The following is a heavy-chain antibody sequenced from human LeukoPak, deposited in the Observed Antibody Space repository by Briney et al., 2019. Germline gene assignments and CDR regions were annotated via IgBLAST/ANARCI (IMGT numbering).Heavy chain of an antibody. V-gene: IGHV1-69*02. D-gene: IGHD1-26*01. CDR3: ASFSGSYYSGFDY. J-gene: IGHJ4*02. CDR2: IIPILGIA. CDR1: GGTFSSYT. Sequence: SVKVSCKXSGGTFSSYTISWVRQAPGQGLEWMGRIIPILGIANYSQKFQGRVTITADKSTSTAYMELSSLRSEDTAVYYCASFSGSYYSGFDYWGQGTLVTVSS.